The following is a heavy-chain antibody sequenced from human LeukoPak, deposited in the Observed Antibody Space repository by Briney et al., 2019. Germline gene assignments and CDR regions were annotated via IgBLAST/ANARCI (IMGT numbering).Heavy chain of an antibody. CDR3: ASSPPTDAFDI. V-gene: IGHV1-46*01. J-gene: IGHJ3*02. Sequence: GASVKVSCKASGYTFASYYMHWVRQAPGQGLEWMGIINPSGGSTSYAQKFQGRVTMTRDTSTSTVYMELSSLRSEDTAVYYCASSPPTDAFDIWGQGTMVTVSS. CDR2: INPSGGST. CDR1: GYTFASYY.